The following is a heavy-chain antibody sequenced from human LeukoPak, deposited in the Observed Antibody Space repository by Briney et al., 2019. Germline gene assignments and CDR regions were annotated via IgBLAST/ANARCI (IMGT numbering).Heavy chain of an antibody. CDR2: IIASSRST. D-gene: IGHD5-12*01. CDR1: GFSLSNSA. J-gene: IGHJ4*02. V-gene: IGHV3-23*01. CDR3: AKGAYDYIEMGYFDY. Sequence: QSGGSLRLSCAASGFSLSNSAMSWVRQAPGKGLEWVSLIIASSRSTFYADSVKGRFTIPRDNSKNTLYLQMNSLRAEDTAVYYCAKGAYDYIEMGYFDYWGQGTLVTVSS.